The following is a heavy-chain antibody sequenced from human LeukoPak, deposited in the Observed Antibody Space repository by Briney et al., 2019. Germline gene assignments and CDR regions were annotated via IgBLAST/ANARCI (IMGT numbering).Heavy chain of an antibody. CDR3: ARGSGWYPPVLDAFDI. CDR1: GYRFTSYW. CDR2: IYPGDSDT. J-gene: IGHJ3*02. Sequence: GGSLKISCKGSGYRFTSYWIGWVRQMPGKGLEWMGIIYPGDSDTRYSPSFQGQVTISADKSISTAYLQWSSLKASDTAMYYCARGSGWYPPVLDAFDIWDQGTMVTVSS. D-gene: IGHD6-19*01. V-gene: IGHV5-51*01.